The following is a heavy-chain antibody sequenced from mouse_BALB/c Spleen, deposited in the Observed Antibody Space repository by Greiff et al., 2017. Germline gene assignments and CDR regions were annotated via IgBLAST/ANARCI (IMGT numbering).Heavy chain of an antibody. V-gene: IGHV2-9-2*01. CDR2: IWTGGGT. J-gene: IGHJ4*01. CDR3: VRCYGSSYEMDY. Sequence: VKLMESGPGLVAPSQSLSITCTVSGFSLTSYDISWIRQPPGKGLEWLGVIWTGGGTNYNSAFMSRLSISKDNSKSQVFLKMNSLQTDDTAIYYCVRCYGSSYEMDYWGQGTSVTVSS. D-gene: IGHD1-1*01. CDR1: GFSLTSYD.